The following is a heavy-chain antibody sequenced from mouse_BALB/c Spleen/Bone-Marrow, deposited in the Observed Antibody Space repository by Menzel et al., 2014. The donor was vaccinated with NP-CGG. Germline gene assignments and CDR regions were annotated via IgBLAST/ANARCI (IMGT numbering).Heavy chain of an antibody. D-gene: IGHD1-1*01. CDR3: ARYYYGYYFDY. Sequence: EVQLQQSGAELVKPGASVKLSCTASGFNIKDTYMHWVKQRPEQGLEWIGWIDPANGNTKYDPKFQGKATITADTSSNTAYLQLSSLTSEDTAVYYCARYYYGYYFDYWGQGTTLTVSS. CDR2: IDPANGNT. CDR1: GFNIKDTY. J-gene: IGHJ2*01. V-gene: IGHV14-3*02.